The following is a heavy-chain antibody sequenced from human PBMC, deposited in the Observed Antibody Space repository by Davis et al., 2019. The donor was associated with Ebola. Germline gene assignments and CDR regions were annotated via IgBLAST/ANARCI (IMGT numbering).Heavy chain of an antibody. CDR1: GFTFDDYA. CDR3: AKSDYDTITRGADY. V-gene: IGHV3-9*01. Sequence: SLKISCAASGFTFDDYAMHWVRQAPGKGLDWVSSISWGSGSIGYADSVKGRFTVSRDNAKNSVYLQMNSQRPEDTAFYYCAKSDYDTITRGADYWGQGTLVTVSS. J-gene: IGHJ4*02. D-gene: IGHD4-17*01. CDR2: ISWGSGSI.